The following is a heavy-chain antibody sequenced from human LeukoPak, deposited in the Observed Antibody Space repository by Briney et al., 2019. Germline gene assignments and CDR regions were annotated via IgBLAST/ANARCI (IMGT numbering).Heavy chain of an antibody. CDR1: GFTFSSYS. CDR2: ISSSSSYI. J-gene: IGHJ4*02. CDR3: ARGPGDSSGYYALDY. D-gene: IGHD3-22*01. Sequence: PGGSLRLSCAASGFTFSSYSMNWVRQAPGKGLEWVSSISSSSSYIYYADSVKGRFTISRDNAKNSLYLQMNSLRAEDTAVYYCARGPGDSSGYYALDYWGQGTLVTVSS. V-gene: IGHV3-21*01.